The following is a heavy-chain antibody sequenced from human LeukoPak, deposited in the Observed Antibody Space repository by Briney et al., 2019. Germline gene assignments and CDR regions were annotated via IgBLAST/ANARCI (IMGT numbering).Heavy chain of an antibody. D-gene: IGHD4-23*01. CDR1: GFTVSSNY. V-gene: IGHV3-33*08. J-gene: IGHJ4*02. CDR2: IWYDGSNK. Sequence: GGSLRLSCAASGFTVSSNYMSWVRQAPGKGLEWVAVIWYDGSNKYYADSVRGRFTISRDNSKNTLYLEMNSLRAEDTAVYYCARDRYGANSPFDYWGQGILVTVSS. CDR3: ARDRYGANSPFDY.